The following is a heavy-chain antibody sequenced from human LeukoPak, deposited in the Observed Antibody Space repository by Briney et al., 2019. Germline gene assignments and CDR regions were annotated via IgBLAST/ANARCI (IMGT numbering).Heavy chain of an antibody. D-gene: IGHD1-26*01. CDR3: ARVVGAHEVFDY. Sequence: GGSLRLSCAVSGFSFSNSWMSWVRQAPGKGPEWVANINQDGTQTYYVDSVKGRFTISRDNAKNSLYLQMNSVRAEDTAVYFCARVVGAHEVFDYWGQGTPVTVSS. J-gene: IGHJ4*02. V-gene: IGHV3-7*01. CDR2: INQDGTQT. CDR1: GFSFSNSW.